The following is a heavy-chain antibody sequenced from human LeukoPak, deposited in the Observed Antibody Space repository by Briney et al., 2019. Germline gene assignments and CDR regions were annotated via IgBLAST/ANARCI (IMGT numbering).Heavy chain of an antibody. J-gene: IGHJ5*02. CDR3: ARTGGRVPSKTSWFDP. CDR2: ISSSSSTI. D-gene: IGHD1-1*01. CDR1: GFTFSSYS. Sequence: GGSLRLSCAASGFTFSSYSMMWVRQAPGKGLEWVSYISSSSSTIYYADSVKGRFTISRDNAKNSLYLQMNSLRAEDTAVYYCARTGGRVPSKTSWFDPWGQGTLVTVSS. V-gene: IGHV3-48*01.